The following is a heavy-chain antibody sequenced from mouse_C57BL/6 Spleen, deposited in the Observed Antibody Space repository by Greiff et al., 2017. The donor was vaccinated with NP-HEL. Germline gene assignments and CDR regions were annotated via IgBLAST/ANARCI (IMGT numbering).Heavy chain of an antibody. J-gene: IGHJ3*01. Sequence: VQLQQPGAELVRPGTSVKLSCKASGYTFTSYWMHWVKQRPGQGLEWIGVIDPSDSYTNYNQKFKGKATLTVDTSSSTAYMQLSSLTSEDSAVYYCARIPCEVTTAYWGQGTLVTVSA. D-gene: IGHD2-2*01. CDR3: ARIPCEVTTAY. V-gene: IGHV1-59*01. CDR2: IDPSDSYT. CDR1: GYTFTSYW.